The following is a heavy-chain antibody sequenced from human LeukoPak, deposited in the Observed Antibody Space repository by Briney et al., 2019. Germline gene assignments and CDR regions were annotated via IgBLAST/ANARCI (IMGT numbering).Heavy chain of an antibody. CDR1: GFTFSDHA. CDR2: ISYDGSNK. CDR3: ARDYGNGGDYFDY. Sequence: GGSLRLSCTASGFTFSDHAMHWVRQAPGKGLEWVAVISYDGSNKYYADSVKGRFTISRDNSKNTLYVQMNSLRAEDTAVYYCARDYGNGGDYFDYWGQGTLVTVSS. D-gene: IGHD7-27*01. V-gene: IGHV3-30-3*01. J-gene: IGHJ4*02.